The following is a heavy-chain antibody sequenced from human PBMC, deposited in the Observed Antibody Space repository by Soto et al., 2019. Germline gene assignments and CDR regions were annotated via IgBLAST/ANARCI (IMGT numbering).Heavy chain of an antibody. Sequence: QVQLVQSGAEVKKPGASVKVSCKASGDTFTDYYIHWVRQAPGQGLEWMGTVNPSGGHTTYAQHFPVRVTNTTDPSTSTLYIELTSLTSEDTAVYYCARGGHVVVVTAALDYWGQGTLVTVSS. D-gene: IGHD2-21*02. V-gene: IGHV1-46*01. CDR2: VNPSGGHT. CDR3: ARGGHVVVVTAALDY. CDR1: GDTFTDYY. J-gene: IGHJ4*02.